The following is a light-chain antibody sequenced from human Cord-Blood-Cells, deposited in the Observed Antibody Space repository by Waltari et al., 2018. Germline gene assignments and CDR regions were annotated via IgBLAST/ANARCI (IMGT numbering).Light chain of an antibody. CDR2: EGS. CDR3: CSYAGSSTV. J-gene: IGLJ3*02. V-gene: IGLV2-23*01. CDR1: SSDVGSYKL. Sequence: QSALPQPASVSGSPGQSITISCTGTSSDVGSYKLVSWYQQHPGKAPKLMIYEGSKRPSGVSNRFSGSKSGNTASLTISGLQAEDEADYYCCSYAGSSTVFGGGTKLTVL.